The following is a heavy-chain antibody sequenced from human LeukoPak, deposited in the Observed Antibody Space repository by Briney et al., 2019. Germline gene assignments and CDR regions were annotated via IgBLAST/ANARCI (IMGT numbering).Heavy chain of an antibody. V-gene: IGHV3-11*01. D-gene: IGHD1-1*01. CDR2: IDVRGDSI. CDR3: AREDNVWNLLYNYYMDV. Sequence: GGSLRLSCAASGFIFSDYYMTWIRQAPGKGLEWVAHIDVRGDSILYADSVKGRFTISRDSAKSSLYLQMNSLRAEDTAVYYCAREDNVWNLLYNYYMDVWGKGTTVTVSS. CDR1: GFIFSDYY. J-gene: IGHJ6*03.